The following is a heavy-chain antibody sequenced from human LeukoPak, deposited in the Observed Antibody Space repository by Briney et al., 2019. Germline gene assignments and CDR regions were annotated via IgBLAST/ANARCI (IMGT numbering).Heavy chain of an antibody. CDR3: ARSKAGGY. Sequence: GGSLRLSCVVSGFNFSNYWMSWVRQAPGKGLGWVANIDQEGGEQNYVDSVKGRFSISRDNAKTSVYPQMNSLKVEDTAFYYCARSKAGGYWGQGALVTVSS. CDR2: IDQEGGEQ. D-gene: IGHD3-10*01. CDR1: GFNFSNYW. V-gene: IGHV3-7*01. J-gene: IGHJ4*02.